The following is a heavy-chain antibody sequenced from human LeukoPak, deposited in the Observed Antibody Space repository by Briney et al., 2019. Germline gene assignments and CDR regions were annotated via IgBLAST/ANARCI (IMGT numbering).Heavy chain of an antibody. CDR1: GYTLTELS. V-gene: IGHV1-24*01. Sequence: ASVKVSCKVSGYTLTELSMHWVRQAPGKGLEWMGGFGPEDGETIYAQKFHGRVTMTEDTSTDTAYMELSSLRSEDTAVYYCATSPLWLSAALDYWGQGTLVTVSS. CDR2: FGPEDGET. CDR3: ATSPLWLSAALDY. J-gene: IGHJ4*02. D-gene: IGHD5-18*01.